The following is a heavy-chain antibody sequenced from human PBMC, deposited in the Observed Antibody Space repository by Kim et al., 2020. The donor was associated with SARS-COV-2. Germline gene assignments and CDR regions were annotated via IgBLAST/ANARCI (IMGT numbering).Heavy chain of an antibody. J-gene: IGHJ6*02. CDR2: IIPIFGTQ. D-gene: IGHD3-10*01. CDR3: ARDTLRLRSDVRGSRYNFYGMDV. Sequence: SVKVSCKVSGGTFSSYGFSWVRQAPGQGLEWMGGIIPIFGTQIYAQKYQGRVSITADESTNTAYMELSSLRSEDTALYYCARDTLRLRSDVRGSRYNFYGMDVWGQGTTVTVSS. CDR1: GGTFSSYG. V-gene: IGHV1-69*13.